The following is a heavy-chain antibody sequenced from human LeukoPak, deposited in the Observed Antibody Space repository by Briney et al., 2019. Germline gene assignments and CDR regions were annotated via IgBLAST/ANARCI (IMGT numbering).Heavy chain of an antibody. D-gene: IGHD4-23*01. CDR3: ARDNSVGTNAWWFDP. CDR2: INPSGGST. CDR1: GYTFTSYG. V-gene: IGHV1-46*01. Sequence: EASVKVSCKASGYTFTSYGMNWVRQAPGQGLEWMGIINPSGGSTSYAQKFQGRVTMTRDMSTSTDYMELSSLRSEDTAVYYCARDNSVGTNAWWFDPWGQGTLVTVSS. J-gene: IGHJ5*02.